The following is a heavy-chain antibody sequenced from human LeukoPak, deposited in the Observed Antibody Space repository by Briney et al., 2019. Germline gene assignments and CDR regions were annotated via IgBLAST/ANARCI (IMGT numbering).Heavy chain of an antibody. Sequence: PSETLSLTCTVSGGSISTYYWTWIRQPPGKGLEWIGYIYYTGSTNYNPSLKSRVTISVDTSKNQFSLKLSSVTAADTAVYYCARLRGRWFDPWGQGTLVTVSS. CDR2: IYYTGST. D-gene: IGHD3-10*01. CDR1: GGSISTYY. V-gene: IGHV4-59*12. CDR3: ARLRGRWFDP. J-gene: IGHJ5*02.